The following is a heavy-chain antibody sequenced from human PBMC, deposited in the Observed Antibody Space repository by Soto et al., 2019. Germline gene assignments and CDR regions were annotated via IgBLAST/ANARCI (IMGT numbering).Heavy chain of an antibody. V-gene: IGHV1-46*04. Sequence: QVQVVQSGAEVKKPGASVRVSCKASGDTLTSHWMHWERQAPGQGLEWMGVINPSGESTRYAQKLQGRVTMTRDTSTSTVYMEVRSLRSEDTAVYYCARDNYYESRGSKGWYFDLWGRGTLVTVSS. CDR2: INPSGEST. CDR3: ARDNYYESRGSKGWYFDL. CDR1: GDTLTSHW. J-gene: IGHJ2*01. D-gene: IGHD3-22*01.